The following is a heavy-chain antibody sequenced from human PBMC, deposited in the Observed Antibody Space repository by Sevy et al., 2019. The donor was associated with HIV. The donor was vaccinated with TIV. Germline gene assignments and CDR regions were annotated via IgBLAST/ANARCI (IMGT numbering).Heavy chain of an antibody. J-gene: IGHJ5*02. CDR3: GPGDYYYGSGGFYKRGGLFAP. D-gene: IGHD3-10*01. V-gene: IGHV2-5*02. CDR2: IYWDDDK. CDR1: GFSLTTNGVG. Sequence: SGPTLVKPTQTLTLTCTFSGFSLTTNGVGVGWIRQPPGKALEWLALIYWDDDKRNRPSLKKRLTIAKDTSKNQVVLTMTDMDPVDKANNYRGPGDYYYGSGGFYKRGGLFAPWGQGTLVTVSS.